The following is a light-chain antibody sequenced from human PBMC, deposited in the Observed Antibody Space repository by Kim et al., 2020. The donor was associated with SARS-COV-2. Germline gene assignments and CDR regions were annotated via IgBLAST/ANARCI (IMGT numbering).Light chain of an antibody. J-gene: IGKJ1*01. CDR1: QNISSS. CDR2: GAS. V-gene: IGKV3D-15*01. CDR3: QHYYNWPRT. Sequence: VSPEERATHSCRASQNISSSLAWYQQKPGQPPRLLIHGASTRATGIPARFSGSGSGTDFTLTISSLQFEDSAVYYCQHYYNWPRTFGQGTKVDIK.